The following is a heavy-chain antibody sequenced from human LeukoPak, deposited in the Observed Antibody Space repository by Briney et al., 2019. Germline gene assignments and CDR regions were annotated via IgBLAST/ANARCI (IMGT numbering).Heavy chain of an antibody. CDR1: GYTFTSYD. CDR3: ARQAAAEGFYYYGMDV. V-gene: IGHV1-8*01. D-gene: IGHD6-13*01. J-gene: IGHJ6*02. Sequence: GASVKVSCKASGYTFTSYDINWVRQATGQGLEWMGWMNPNSGNTGYAQKFQGRVTMTRNTSISTAYMELSSLRSEDTAVYYCARQAAAEGFYYYGMDVWGQGTLVTVSS. CDR2: MNPNSGNT.